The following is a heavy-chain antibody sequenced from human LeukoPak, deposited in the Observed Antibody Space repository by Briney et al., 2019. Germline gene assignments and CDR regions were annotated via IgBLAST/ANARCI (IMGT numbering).Heavy chain of an antibody. Sequence: PGGSLRLSCTASGFTFSSTVMHWVRQAPGKGLEWVSYIRYDGNNKYYGDSVKGRLTVSRDNSKNTLYLQMNSLRVEDTAVYYCARTYNPDYWGQGTLVTVSS. CDR1: GFTFSSTV. V-gene: IGHV3-30*02. D-gene: IGHD1-14*01. CDR3: ARTYNPDY. J-gene: IGHJ4*02. CDR2: IRYDGNNK.